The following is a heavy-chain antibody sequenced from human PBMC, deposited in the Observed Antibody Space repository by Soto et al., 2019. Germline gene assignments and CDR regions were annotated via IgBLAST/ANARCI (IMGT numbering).Heavy chain of an antibody. CDR1: GYTFSSYE. CDR2: MNPDSGKT. V-gene: IGHV1-8*01. Sequence: QVQLLQSGAEVKKPGASVKVSCKASGYTFSSYEINWVRQATGQGLEYLGWMNPDSGKTAYVQKFQGRVTMTWDTSITTAYMELSSLRSDDTAVYFCARGIKYGAYSRWFAPWGQGTLVTVSS. CDR3: ARGIKYGAYSRWFAP. J-gene: IGHJ5*02. D-gene: IGHD4-17*01.